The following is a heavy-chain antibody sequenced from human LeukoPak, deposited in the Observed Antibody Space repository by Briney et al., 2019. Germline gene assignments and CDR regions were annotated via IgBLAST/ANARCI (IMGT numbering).Heavy chain of an antibody. J-gene: IGHJ4*02. D-gene: IGHD3-3*01. CDR2: IWYDGSNK. CDR3: ARGPSSDFWSGYPDY. Sequence: GRSLRLSCAASGFTFSSYGMHWVRQAPGKGLEWVAVIWYDGSNKYYADSVKGRFTISRDNSKNTLYLQMNSLRAEDTAVYYCARGPSSDFWSGYPDYWGQGTLVTVSS. CDR1: GFTFSSYG. V-gene: IGHV3-33*01.